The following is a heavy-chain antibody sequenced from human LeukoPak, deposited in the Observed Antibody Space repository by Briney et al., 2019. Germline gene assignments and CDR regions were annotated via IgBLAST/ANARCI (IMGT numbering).Heavy chain of an antibody. CDR1: GGSFSGYY. CDR2: INHSGST. J-gene: IGHJ5*02. CDR3: ARGTSGYCSGGSCYSGWFDP. D-gene: IGHD2-15*01. V-gene: IGHV4-34*01. Sequence: SETLSLTCAVYGGSFSGYYWSWIRQPPGKGLEWIGEINHSGSTNYNPSLKSRVTISVDTSKNQFSLKLSSVTAADTAVYYCARGTSGYCSGGSCYSGWFDPWGQGTLVTVSS.